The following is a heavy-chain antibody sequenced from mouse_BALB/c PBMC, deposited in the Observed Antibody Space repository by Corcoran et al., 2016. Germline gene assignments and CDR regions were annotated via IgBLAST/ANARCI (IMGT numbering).Heavy chain of an antibody. V-gene: IGHV9-3-1*01. J-gene: IGHJ4*01. Sequence: QIQLVQSGPELKKPGETVKISCKASGYTFTNYGMNWVKQAPGKGLKWMGWINTYTGEPTYDDDFKGRFAFSLETSASTAYLQINNLQNEDTATYVCAREPYAMYYGGQGTSVTVSS. CDR2: INTYTGEP. CDR3: AREPYAMYY. CDR1: GYTFTNYG.